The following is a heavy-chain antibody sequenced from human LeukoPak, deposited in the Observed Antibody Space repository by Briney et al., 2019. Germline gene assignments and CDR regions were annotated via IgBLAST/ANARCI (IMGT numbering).Heavy chain of an antibody. CDR3: ASYCSGGRCYPNYYYYYGMDV. D-gene: IGHD2-15*01. J-gene: IGHJ6*02. V-gene: IGHV4-34*01. CDR1: GGSFSGYY. CDR2: INHSGGT. Sequence: SETLSLTCAVYGGSFSGYYWNWISQPPGKGLEWIGEINHSGGTNYNPSLKSRVTISVDTSKNQFSLKLSSVTAADTAVYYCASYCSGGRCYPNYYYYYGMDVWGQGTTVAVSS.